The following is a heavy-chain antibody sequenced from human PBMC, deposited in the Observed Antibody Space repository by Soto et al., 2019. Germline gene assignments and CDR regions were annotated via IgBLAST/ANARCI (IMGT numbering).Heavy chain of an antibody. CDR1: GFTFSSYA. D-gene: IGHD2-15*01. CDR3: AKRRGAGGHFDY. J-gene: IGHJ4*02. CDR2: VSIGGST. Sequence: SLRLSCAASGFTFSSYAMGWVRQGPGKGLEWVAVVSIGGSTHYADSVRGRFTISRDNSKNTLSLQMNSLTAEDTAVYCCAKRRGAGGHFDYWGQGALVTVSS. V-gene: IGHV3-23*01.